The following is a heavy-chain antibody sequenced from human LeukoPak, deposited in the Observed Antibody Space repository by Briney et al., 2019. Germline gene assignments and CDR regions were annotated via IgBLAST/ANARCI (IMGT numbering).Heavy chain of an antibody. CDR1: GYTFTGYY. V-gene: IGHV1-69*06. D-gene: IGHD6-19*01. J-gene: IGHJ4*02. Sequence: SVKVSCKASGYTFTGYYMHWVRQAPGQGLEWMGGIIPIFGTANYAQKFQVRVTITADTSTSTAYMELSSLRSDDTAVYYCARGSRTGWYYFDYWGQGTLVTVSS. CDR3: ARGSRTGWYYFDY. CDR2: IIPIFGTA.